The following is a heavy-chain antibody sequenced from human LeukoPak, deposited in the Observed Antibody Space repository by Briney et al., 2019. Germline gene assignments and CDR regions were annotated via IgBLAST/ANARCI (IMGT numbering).Heavy chain of an antibody. Sequence: GGSLRLSCAASGFTFSSSAMSWVRQAPEKGLEWVSAIPGSGGNTYYADSVKGWFTISRDNSKNTLYLQMNSLRAEDTAVYYCAARKSVYDYYWGQGTLVTVSS. D-gene: IGHD5/OR15-5a*01. V-gene: IGHV3-23*01. CDR2: IPGSGGNT. CDR3: AARKSVYDYY. J-gene: IGHJ4*02. CDR1: GFTFSSSA.